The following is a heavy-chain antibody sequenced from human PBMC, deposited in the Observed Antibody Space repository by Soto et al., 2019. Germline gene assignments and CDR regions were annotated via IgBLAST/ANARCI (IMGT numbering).Heavy chain of an antibody. Sequence: ASVKVSCKASGFTFTSSAMQWVRQARGQRLEWIGWIVVGSGNTNYAQKFQERVTITRDMSTSTAYMELSSLRSEDTAVYYCAGGTTVTNSEDYGMDVWGQGTTVTVSS. J-gene: IGHJ6*02. CDR3: AGGTTVTNSEDYGMDV. D-gene: IGHD4-17*01. CDR1: GFTFTSSA. V-gene: IGHV1-58*02. CDR2: IVVGSGNT.